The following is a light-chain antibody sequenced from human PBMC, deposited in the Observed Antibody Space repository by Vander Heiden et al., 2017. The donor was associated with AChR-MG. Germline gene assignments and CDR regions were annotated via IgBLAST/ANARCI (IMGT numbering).Light chain of an antibody. CDR2: GAS. Sequence: EIVLTQSPGTLSLSPGERATLSCRAGQSVSSSSLAWYQQKPGQAPRLLINGASSRATGIPDRFSGSGSGTDFTLTISRLESEDFAVYYCQQYSSSPESFGQGTKVEIK. CDR3: QQYSSSPES. CDR1: QSVSSSS. V-gene: IGKV3-20*01. J-gene: IGKJ1*01.